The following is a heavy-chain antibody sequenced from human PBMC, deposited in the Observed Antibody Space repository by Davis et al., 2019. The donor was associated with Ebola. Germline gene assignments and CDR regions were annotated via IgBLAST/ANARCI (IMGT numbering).Heavy chain of an antibody. CDR1: GFSFTTYW. Sequence: PGGPLGPSFAAPGFSFTTYWLSWVRQPPGKGLEWVANIKQDGSEKYYVDSVKGRFTISRDNAKNSLYLQMNSLRAEDSAVYYCARNWGWNRPTIDYWGQGTLVTVSS. D-gene: IGHD7-27*01. V-gene: IGHV3-7*01. CDR3: ARNWGWNRPTIDY. CDR2: IKQDGSEK. J-gene: IGHJ4*02.